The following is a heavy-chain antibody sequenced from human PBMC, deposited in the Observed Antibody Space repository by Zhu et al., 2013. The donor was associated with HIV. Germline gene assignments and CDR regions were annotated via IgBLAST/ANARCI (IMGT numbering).Heavy chain of an antibody. CDR2: ISGYDGDT. CDR3: ARVDTHMGGYYGMDV. J-gene: IGHJ6*02. V-gene: IGHV1-18*01. Sequence: QVQLVQSGAEVKKPGASVKVSCKASGYTFTSYGISWVRQAPGQGLEWMAWISGYDGDTKYAQNLQGRLTLTTDTSTSTAYMELRSLRSDDTAIYYCARVDTHMGGYYGMDVWGQGTTVTVSS. D-gene: IGHD5-18*01. CDR1: GYTFTSYG.